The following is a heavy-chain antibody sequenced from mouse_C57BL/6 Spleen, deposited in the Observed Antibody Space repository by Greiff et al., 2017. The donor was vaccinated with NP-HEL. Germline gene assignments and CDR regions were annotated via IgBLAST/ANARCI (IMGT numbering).Heavy chain of an antibody. J-gene: IGHJ4*01. V-gene: IGHV5-16*01. CDR2: INYDGSST. CDR3: ARAYEKIRYAMDY. Sequence: EVMLVESEGGLVQPGSSMKLSCTASGFTFSDYYMAWVRQVPEKGLEWVANINYDGSSTYYLDSLKSRFIISRDNAKNILYLQMSSLKSEDTSTYYCARAYEKIRYAMDYWGQGTSVTVSS. D-gene: IGHD2-3*01. CDR1: GFTFSDYY.